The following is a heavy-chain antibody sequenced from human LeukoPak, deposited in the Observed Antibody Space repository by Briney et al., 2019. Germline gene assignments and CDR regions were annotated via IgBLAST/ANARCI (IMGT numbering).Heavy chain of an antibody. Sequence: PSETLSLTCTVSGGSISSYYWSWIRQPPGEGLEWIGYIYYSGSTNYNPSLKSRVTISVDTSKNQFSLKLSSVTAADTAVYYCARHPSYCSGGSCYSKYYYYYYYMDVWGKGTTVTISS. V-gene: IGHV4-59*08. CDR2: IYYSGST. CDR3: ARHPSYCSGGSCYSKYYYYYYYMDV. D-gene: IGHD2-15*01. J-gene: IGHJ6*03. CDR1: GGSISSYY.